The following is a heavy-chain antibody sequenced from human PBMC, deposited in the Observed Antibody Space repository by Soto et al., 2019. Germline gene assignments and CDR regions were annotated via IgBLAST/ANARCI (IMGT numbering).Heavy chain of an antibody. CDR1: GGTFSSYT. Sequence: QVQLVQSGAEVKKPGSSVKVSCKASGGTFSSYTISWVRQAPGQGLEWMGRIIPILGIANYAQKFQGRVTITADKSTSTAYMELSSLRSEDTAVYYCARGGWGSSSWYVAYYFDYWGQGTLVTVSS. J-gene: IGHJ4*02. CDR2: IIPILGIA. V-gene: IGHV1-69*02. D-gene: IGHD6-13*01. CDR3: ARGGWGSSSWYVAYYFDY.